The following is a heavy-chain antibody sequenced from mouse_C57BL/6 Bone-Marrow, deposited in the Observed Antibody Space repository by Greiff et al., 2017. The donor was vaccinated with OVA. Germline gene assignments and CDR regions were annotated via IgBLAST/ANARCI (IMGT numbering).Heavy chain of an antibody. Sequence: VQLHQSGAELVRPGTSVKVSCKASGYAFTNYLIEWVKQRPGQGLEWIGVINPGSGGTNYHEQFKGKATLTADKSASTSYMQLSSLTSEDSSVYFCARENYYGSSYRGYFDVWGTGTTVTVSS. J-gene: IGHJ1*03. D-gene: IGHD1-1*01. CDR3: ARENYYGSSYRGYFDV. CDR2: INPGSGGT. V-gene: IGHV1-54*01. CDR1: GYAFTNYL.